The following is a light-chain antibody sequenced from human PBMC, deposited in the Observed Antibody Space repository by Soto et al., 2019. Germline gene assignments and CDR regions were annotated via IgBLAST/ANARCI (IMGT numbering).Light chain of an antibody. CDR1: QSVSTTY. V-gene: IGKV3-20*01. CDR3: QQYVSSLYT. Sequence: EIVLTQSPGTLSLSPGERATLSCRDSQSVSTTYLAWYQQKPGQAPRLLIYGASSRATGIPDRFSGSGSGTDFTLTISRLEPEDFAVYYCQQYVSSLYTFGQGTKLEIK. J-gene: IGKJ2*01. CDR2: GAS.